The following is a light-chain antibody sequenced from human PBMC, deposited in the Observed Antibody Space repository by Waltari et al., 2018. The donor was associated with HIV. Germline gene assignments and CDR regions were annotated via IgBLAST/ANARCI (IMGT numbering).Light chain of an antibody. V-gene: IGKV2-28*01. CDR1: QSLLHDSGYKY. CDR3: RQALQTPWT. CDR2: LGS. Sequence: DIVMTQSPLSLSVTPGEPASISCRSSQSLLHDSGYKYLDWYLQKPGQSPQLLIFLGSNRAAGVPDRCRGSRAGTEFTLKISRVEAEDVGIYYCRQALQTPWTFGQGTKVEIK. J-gene: IGKJ1*01.